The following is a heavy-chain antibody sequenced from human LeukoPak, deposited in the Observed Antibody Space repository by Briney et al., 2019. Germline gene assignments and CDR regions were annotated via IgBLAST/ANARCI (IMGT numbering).Heavy chain of an antibody. Sequence: PSETLSLTCTVSGGSISSGSYYWDWIRQPPGKGLEWIGTIFYTGSTYYSPSLKSRVTISLDTSINQLSLKLYSVNAADTAVYYCARHQGGSSRSDYWGQGTLVTVSS. CDR2: IFYTGST. J-gene: IGHJ4*02. CDR3: ARHQGGSSRSDY. D-gene: IGHD6-6*01. CDR1: GGSISSGSYY. V-gene: IGHV4-39*01.